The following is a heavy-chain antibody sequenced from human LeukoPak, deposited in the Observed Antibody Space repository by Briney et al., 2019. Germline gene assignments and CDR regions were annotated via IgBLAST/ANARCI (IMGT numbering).Heavy chain of an antibody. CDR1: GGSVGSGSYY. CDR3: ARGGSLSSGWFRRSNNWFDP. CDR2: IYYTGST. Sequence: PSETLSLTCTVSGGSVGSGSYYWSWIRQPPGKGLEWIGYIYYTGSTNYNPSLKSRVTISVDTSKNQFSLKLSSVTAADTAVYYCARGGSLSSGWFRRSNNWFDPWGQGTLVTVSS. D-gene: IGHD6-19*01. J-gene: IGHJ5*02. V-gene: IGHV4-61*01.